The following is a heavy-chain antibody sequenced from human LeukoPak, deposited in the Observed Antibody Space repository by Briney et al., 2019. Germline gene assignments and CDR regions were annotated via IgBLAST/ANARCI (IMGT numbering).Heavy chain of an antibody. CDR3: ARDPLPLDAFGI. CDR2: IYYSGST. J-gene: IGHJ3*02. CDR1: GGSISSYY. V-gene: IGHV4-59*01. Sequence: SETLSLTCTVSGGSISSYYWSWIRQPPGKGLEWIGYIYYSGSTNYNPSLKSRVTISVDTSKNQFSLKLSSVTAADTAVYYCARDPLPLDAFGIWGQGTMVTVSS.